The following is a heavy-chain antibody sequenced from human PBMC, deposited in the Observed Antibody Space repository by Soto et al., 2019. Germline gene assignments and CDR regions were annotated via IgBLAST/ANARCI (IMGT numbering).Heavy chain of an antibody. D-gene: IGHD1-26*01. CDR2: IYPGDSDT. V-gene: IGHV5-51*01. Sequence: GESLKISCKGSGYSFTSYWIGWVRQMPGKGLEWMGLIYPGDSDTRYNPSFQGQVTISADKSISTAYLQWSSPKASDSAIYYCARTSGSYLYYFDYWGQGQWSPSPQ. CDR3: ARTSGSYLYYFDY. CDR1: GYSFTSYW. J-gene: IGHJ4*02.